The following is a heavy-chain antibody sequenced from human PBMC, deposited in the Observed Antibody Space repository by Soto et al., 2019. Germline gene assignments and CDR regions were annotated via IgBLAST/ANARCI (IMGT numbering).Heavy chain of an antibody. CDR2: IYYSGST. CDR1: GISVSTSYYY. Sequence: SETLSLTCTVSGISVSTSYYYWGWVRQPPGKGLDWIGNIYYSGSTFYNPSLRSRGTLSVDTSKNQFSLRLNSVTVADTAVYFCAGFVVPASRNSDFDYWGQETLVTVSS. D-gene: IGHD2-15*01. V-gene: IGHV4-39*01. CDR3: AGFVVPASRNSDFDY. J-gene: IGHJ4*02.